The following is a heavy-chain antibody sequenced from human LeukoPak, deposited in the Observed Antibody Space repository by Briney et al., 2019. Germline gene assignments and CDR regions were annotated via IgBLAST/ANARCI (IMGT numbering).Heavy chain of an antibody. J-gene: IGHJ4*02. Sequence: GGSLRLSCAASGFTFSRYWMSWVRQAPGKGLEWVGFIRSIPYGGTTEYAASVKGRFSISRDDSKGIAYLQMNSLKTEDTAVYYCISITAATSAPFDYWGQGTLVTVSS. V-gene: IGHV3-49*04. CDR1: GFTFSRYW. CDR2: IRSIPYGGTT. CDR3: ISITAATSAPFDY. D-gene: IGHD6-13*01.